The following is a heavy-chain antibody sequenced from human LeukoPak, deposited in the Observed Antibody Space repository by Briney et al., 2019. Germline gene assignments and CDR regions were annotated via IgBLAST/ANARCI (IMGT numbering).Heavy chain of an antibody. CDR3: TKGRSNHY. Sequence: PGGSLRLSCAASGFTFSDFWMGWVRHARERGLEWVANINQDGSENYYVDSVKGRFTISRDNAKSSLYLQMNSLRAEDTAVYYCTKGRSNHYWGQGTLVTVST. J-gene: IGHJ4*02. CDR1: GFTFSDFW. V-gene: IGHV3-7*01. CDR2: INQDGSEN. D-gene: IGHD3-10*01.